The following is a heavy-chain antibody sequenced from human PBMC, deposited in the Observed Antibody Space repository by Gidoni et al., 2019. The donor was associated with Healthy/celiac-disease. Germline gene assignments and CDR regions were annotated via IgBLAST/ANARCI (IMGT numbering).Heavy chain of an antibody. Sequence: EVQLLESGGGLVQPGGSLILSCAASGFPFSRYAMSWVRQAPGKGLEWVSAISGSGGSTYYADSVKGRFTISRDNSKNTLYLQMNSLRAEDTAVYYCAKMFGRWLAPKEYYFDYWGQGTLVTVSS. CDR1: GFPFSRYA. J-gene: IGHJ4*02. CDR2: ISGSGGST. V-gene: IGHV3-23*01. D-gene: IGHD3-10*02. CDR3: AKMFGRWLAPKEYYFDY.